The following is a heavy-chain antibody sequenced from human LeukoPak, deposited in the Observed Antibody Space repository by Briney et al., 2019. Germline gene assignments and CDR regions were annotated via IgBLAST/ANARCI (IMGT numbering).Heavy chain of an antibody. Sequence: ASVKVSCKTSGYTFTGYYMHWVRQAPGQGLEWMGWINPNSGGTNYAQKFQGRATMTTDTSTSTAYMELRSLRSDDTAVYYCARVSAEDIVVVPAALSPDYWGQGTLVTVSS. V-gene: IGHV1-2*02. CDR3: ARVSAEDIVVVPAALSPDY. D-gene: IGHD2-2*01. CDR1: GYTFTGYY. CDR2: INPNSGGT. J-gene: IGHJ4*02.